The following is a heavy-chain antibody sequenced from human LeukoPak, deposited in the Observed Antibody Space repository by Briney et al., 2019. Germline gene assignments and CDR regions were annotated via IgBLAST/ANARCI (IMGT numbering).Heavy chain of an antibody. CDR3: ARSQDGYNFYYGMDV. CDR2: IYYSGST. CDR1: GGSISSHY. V-gene: IGHV4-59*11. J-gene: IGHJ6*02. D-gene: IGHD5-24*01. Sequence: SETLSLTCTVSGGSISSHYWSWIRQPPGKGLEWIGYIYYSGSTNYNPSLKSRVTISVDTSKNQFSLKLSSVIVADTAVYYCARSQDGYNFYYGMDVWGQGTTVTVS.